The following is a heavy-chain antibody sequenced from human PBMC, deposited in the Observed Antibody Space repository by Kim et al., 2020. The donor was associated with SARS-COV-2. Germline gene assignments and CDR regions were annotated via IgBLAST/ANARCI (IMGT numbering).Heavy chain of an antibody. CDR1: GFTFTSSA. J-gene: IGHJ4*02. Sequence: SVKVSCKASGFTFTSSAVQWVRQARGQRLEWIGWIVVGSGNTNYAQKFQERVTITRDMSTSTAYMELSSLRSEDTAVYYCAALPHYYDSSGYYSHFDYWGQGTLVTVSS. CDR2: IVVGSGNT. D-gene: IGHD3-22*01. CDR3: AALPHYYDSSGYYSHFDY. V-gene: IGHV1-58*01.